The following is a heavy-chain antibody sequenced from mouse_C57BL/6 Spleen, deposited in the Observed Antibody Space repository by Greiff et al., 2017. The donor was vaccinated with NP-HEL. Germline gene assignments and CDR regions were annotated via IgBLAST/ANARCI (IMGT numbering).Heavy chain of an antibody. Sequence: EVQLQQSGAELVRPGASVKLSCTASGFNIKDDYMHWVKQRPEQGLEWIGWIDPENGDTEYASKFQGKATITADTSSNTAYLQLSSLTSEDTAVYYCTMSSGYFDYGGQGTTLTVSS. CDR2: IDPENGDT. CDR3: TMSSGYFDY. D-gene: IGHD3-2*02. V-gene: IGHV14-4*01. CDR1: GFNIKDDY. J-gene: IGHJ2*01.